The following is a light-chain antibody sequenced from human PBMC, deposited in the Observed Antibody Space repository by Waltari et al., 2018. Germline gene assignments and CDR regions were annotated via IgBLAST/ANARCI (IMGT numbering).Light chain of an antibody. Sequence: EIVMTQSPATLSVSPGERATLSCRASQSVSSNFAWYQQKPGQAPRLLIYGASTRATGIPARFSGSGSGTEFTLTISSLQSEDFAVYYCQQYNNWSFTFGQGTKLEIK. CDR3: QQYNNWSFT. CDR2: GAS. J-gene: IGKJ2*01. CDR1: QSVSSN. V-gene: IGKV3-15*01.